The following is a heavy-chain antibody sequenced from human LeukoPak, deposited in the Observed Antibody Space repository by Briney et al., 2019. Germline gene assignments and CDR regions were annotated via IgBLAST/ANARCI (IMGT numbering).Heavy chain of an antibody. CDR3: AIPGSAHYPAPFDF. J-gene: IGHJ4*02. V-gene: IGHV3-23*01. Sequence: PGGSLRLSCAASGFTFSTYAMSWVRQAPGKGLEWPSGLSGRGRDTYYADSVKGRFTIPRDESKNTLYLQMNSLRAEDTAVYYCAIPGSAHYPAPFDFWGQGTLVTVSS. D-gene: IGHD4/OR15-4a*01. CDR1: GFTFSTYA. CDR2: LSGRGRDT.